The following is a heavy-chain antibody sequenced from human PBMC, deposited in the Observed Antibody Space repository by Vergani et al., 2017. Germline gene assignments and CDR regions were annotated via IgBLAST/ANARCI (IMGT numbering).Heavy chain of an antibody. J-gene: IGHJ6*04. CDR2: VSWNSETI. CDR1: GFRFDEYA. CDR3: AKGQQLVFFSVDV. D-gene: IGHD6-13*01. Sequence: EEKLVESGGGLVQPGRSLRLSCEASGFRFDEYAMHWVRRVPGKGLEWVSGVSWNSETIRYADSVKGRFTISRDNAKSSLYLQMGSLRPEDTAHYYCAKGQQLVFFSVDVWGIGTSVTVTA. V-gene: IGHV3-9*01.